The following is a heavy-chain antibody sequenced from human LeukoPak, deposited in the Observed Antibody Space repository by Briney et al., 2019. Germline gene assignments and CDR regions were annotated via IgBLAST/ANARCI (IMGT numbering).Heavy chain of an antibody. CDR1: GYTFTNSG. V-gene: IGHV1-18*01. CDR2: ISGYNGNT. CDR3: VRGGDWFDP. Sequence: ASVKVSCKASGYTFTNSGISWVRQAPGQGLEWMGWISGYNGNTEYAQKLQGRVTMTRDTSTSTVYMELSSLRSEDTAVYYCVRGGDWFDPWGQGTLVTVSS. J-gene: IGHJ5*02.